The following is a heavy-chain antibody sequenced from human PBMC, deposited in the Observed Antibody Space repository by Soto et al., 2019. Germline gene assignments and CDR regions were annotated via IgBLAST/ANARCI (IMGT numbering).Heavy chain of an antibody. CDR3: TRHEYSGYHWGRYYYYYMDV. J-gene: IGHJ6*03. D-gene: IGHD5-12*01. CDR2: IRSKANSYAT. CDR1: GFTFSGTA. V-gene: IGHV3-73*01. Sequence: EVQLVESGGGLVQTGGSLKLSCAASGFTFSGTAMHWVRQASGKGLEWVGRIRSKANSYATAYAASVKGRFTISRDDSKNTAYLQMNSLKTEDTAVYYCTRHEYSGYHWGRYYYYYMDVWGKGTTVTVSS.